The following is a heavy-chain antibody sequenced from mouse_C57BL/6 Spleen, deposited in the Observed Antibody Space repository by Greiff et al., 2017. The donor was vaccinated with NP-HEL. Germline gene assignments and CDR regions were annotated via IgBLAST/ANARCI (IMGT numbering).Heavy chain of an antibody. CDR2: INPSSGYT. Sequence: QVQLQQSGAELAKPGASVKLSCKASGYTFTSYWLHWVKQRPGQGLEWIGYINPSSGYTKYNQKFKDKATLTADKSSSTAYMQLSSLTYEDSAVYYCARGVYSNYVRYYAMDYWGQGTSVTVSS. CDR1: GYTFTSYW. J-gene: IGHJ4*01. V-gene: IGHV1-7*01. CDR3: ARGVYSNYVRYYAMDY. D-gene: IGHD2-5*01.